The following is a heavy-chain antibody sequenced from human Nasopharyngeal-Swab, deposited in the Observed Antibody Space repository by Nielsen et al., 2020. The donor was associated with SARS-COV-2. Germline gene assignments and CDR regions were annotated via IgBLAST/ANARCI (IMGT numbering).Heavy chain of an antibody. CDR3: VSAGYSGSYGGFDL. V-gene: IGHV3-74*01. D-gene: IGHD1-26*01. CDR1: GFTFSDYW. CDR2: VNTDGSSP. J-gene: IGHJ4*02. Sequence: GESLKISCAAPGFTFSDYWIHWVRQAPAAGLVWVSRVNTDGSSPSYADSVRGRFTISRDNAQNMVYAQLSNLRVEDTAVYYCVSAGYSGSYGGFDLWGQGALVTVSS.